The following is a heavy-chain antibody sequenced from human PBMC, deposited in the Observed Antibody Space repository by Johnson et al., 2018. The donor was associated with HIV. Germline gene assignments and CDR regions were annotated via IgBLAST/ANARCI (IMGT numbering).Heavy chain of an antibody. V-gene: IGHV3-66*01. J-gene: IGHJ3*02. D-gene: IGHD3-10*01. Sequence: VQLVESGGGVVQPGGSLRLSCAASGFTFSSYAMRWVRQAPGKGLEWVSVIYSGGSTYYEDYVKGRFTISRDNSKNTLYLQMNSLRAEDTAVYYCAKDSITMELGALDIWGQGTMVTVSS. CDR2: IYSGGST. CDR1: GFTFSSYA. CDR3: AKDSITMELGALDI.